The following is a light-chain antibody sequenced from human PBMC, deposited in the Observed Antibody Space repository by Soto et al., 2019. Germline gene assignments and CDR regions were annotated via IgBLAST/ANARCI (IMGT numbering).Light chain of an antibody. CDR2: EVR. CDR1: SSDVGSYNL. Sequence: QSALTQPASVSGSPGQSITISCTGTSSDVGSYNLVSWYQQHPGKAPKLMIYEVRKRPSGVSNRFSGSKSGNMASLTISGLQAEDEADYYCCSFAGSSTLVFGTGTKLTVL. V-gene: IGLV2-23*02. CDR3: CSFAGSSTLV. J-gene: IGLJ1*01.